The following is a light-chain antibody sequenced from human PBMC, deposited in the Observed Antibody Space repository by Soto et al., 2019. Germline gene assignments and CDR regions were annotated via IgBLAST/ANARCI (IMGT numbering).Light chain of an antibody. CDR3: CSHAGNNNYV. Sequence: QSALTQPASVSGSPGQSITISCTGTSSDVGGYNYVSWYQQHPGKAPKLIIYAVSNRPSGVPDRFSGSKSGNTASLTISGLRAEDEADYYCCSHAGNNNYVFGTGTKVTVL. CDR2: AVS. V-gene: IGLV2-8*01. J-gene: IGLJ1*01. CDR1: SSDVGGYNY.